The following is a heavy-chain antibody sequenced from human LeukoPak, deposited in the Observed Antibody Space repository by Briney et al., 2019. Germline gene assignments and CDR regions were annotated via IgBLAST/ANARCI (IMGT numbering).Heavy chain of an antibody. D-gene: IGHD3-22*01. CDR1: GGFISSSSYY. V-gene: IGHV4-39*01. CDR2: IYYSGST. CDR3: ARGFYYYDSSGYSGGANFDY. J-gene: IGHJ4*02. Sequence: LETLSLTCTVSGGFISSSSYYWGWIRQPPGKGLEWIGSIYYSGSTYYNPSPKSRVTISVDTSKNQFSLKLSSVTAADTAVYYCARGFYYYDSSGYSGGANFDYWGQGTLVTVSS.